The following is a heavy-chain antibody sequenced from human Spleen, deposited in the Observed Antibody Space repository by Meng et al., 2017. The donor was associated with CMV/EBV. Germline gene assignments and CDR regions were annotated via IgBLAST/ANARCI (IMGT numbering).Heavy chain of an antibody. CDR1: WFSTRTSGVG. D-gene: IGHD6-13*01. J-gene: IGHJ4*02. CDR2: IYWDDDN. Sequence: QIPLEESGPSLVKPTRTLTLACTFSWFSTRTSGVGVGWIRQPPGKALEWLALIYWDDDNRYSPSLKSRLTITKDTSKNQVVLTMTNMDPVDTATYYCAHRPGYSSSWYGIWFDYWGQGTLVTVSS. V-gene: IGHV2-5*02. CDR3: AHRPGYSSSWYGIWFDY.